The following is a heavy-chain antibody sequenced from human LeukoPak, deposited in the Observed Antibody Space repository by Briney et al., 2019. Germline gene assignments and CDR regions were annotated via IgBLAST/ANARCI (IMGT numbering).Heavy chain of an antibody. Sequence: SETLSLTCTVSGGSISSYYWSWIRQPPGKGLEWIGYIYYSGSTNYNPSLKSRVTISVDTSKNQFSLKLSSVTAADTAVYYCARERGVIDYWGQGTLVTVSS. V-gene: IGHV4-59*12. CDR1: GGSISSYY. CDR2: IYYSGST. CDR3: ARERGVIDY. J-gene: IGHJ4*02.